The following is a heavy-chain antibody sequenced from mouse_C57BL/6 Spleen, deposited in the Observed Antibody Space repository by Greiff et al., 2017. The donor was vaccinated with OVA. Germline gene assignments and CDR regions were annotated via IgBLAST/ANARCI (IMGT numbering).Heavy chain of an antibody. CDR1: GYTFTSYW. V-gene: IGHV1-50*01. J-gene: IGHJ2*01. CDR3: ARPGYGSTYFDY. D-gene: IGHD1-1*01. Sequence: VQLQQPGAELVKPGASVKLSCKASGYTFTSYWMQWVKQRPGQGLEWIGEIDPSDSYTNYNQQFKGKATLTVDTSSSTAYMQLSSLTSEDSAVYYCARPGYGSTYFDYWGQGTTLTVSS. CDR2: IDPSDSYT.